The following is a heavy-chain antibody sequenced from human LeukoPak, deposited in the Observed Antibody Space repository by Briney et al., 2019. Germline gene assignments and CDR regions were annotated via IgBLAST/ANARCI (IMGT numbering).Heavy chain of an antibody. CDR3: AREDHEIGEQWLDRRFDY. V-gene: IGHV4-59*01. CDR2: IYYSGST. J-gene: IGHJ4*02. Sequence: SETLSLTCTVSGGSISSYYWSWIRQPPGKGLEWIGYIYYSGSTNYNPSLKSRVTISVDTSKNQFSLKLSSVTAADTAVYYCAREDHEIGEQWLDRRFDYWGQGTLVTVSS. CDR1: GGSISSYY. D-gene: IGHD6-19*01.